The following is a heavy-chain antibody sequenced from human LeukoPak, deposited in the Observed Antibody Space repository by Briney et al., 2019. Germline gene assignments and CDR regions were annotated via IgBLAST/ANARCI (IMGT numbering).Heavy chain of an antibody. V-gene: IGHV4-34*01. CDR2: ITYSGST. CDR3: ARDGLWIQNAFDV. Sequence: PSETLSLTCAVYGGFFSGYYWSWIRQPPGKGLEWIGSITYSGSTYYNVSLKSRITISVDTSKNQFSLKMSSVTAADTAVYYCARDGLWIQNAFDVWGQGTMVTVSS. D-gene: IGHD5-18*01. CDR1: GGFFSGYY. J-gene: IGHJ3*01.